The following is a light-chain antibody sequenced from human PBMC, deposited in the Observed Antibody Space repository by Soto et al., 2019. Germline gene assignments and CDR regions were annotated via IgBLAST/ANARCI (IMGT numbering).Light chain of an antibody. J-gene: IGLJ1*01. V-gene: IGLV2-14*03. CDR2: NVS. Sequence: QPASVSGSPGQSITISCTGTSSDVGAYNFVSWYRQHPGKAPKLIIYNVSDRPSGVSNRFSGSKSANTASLTISGLQAEDEADYYCTSSTSRGTYVFGTGTKLTVL. CDR1: SSDVGAYNF. CDR3: TSSTSRGTYV.